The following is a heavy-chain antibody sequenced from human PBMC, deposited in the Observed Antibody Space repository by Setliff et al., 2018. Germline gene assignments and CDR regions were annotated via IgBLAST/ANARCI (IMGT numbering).Heavy chain of an antibody. J-gene: IGHJ4*02. CDR2: IYYSGST. Sequence: LSLTCTVSGGSVSSGDYYWTWIRQPPGKVLEWIGYIYYSGSTYYNPSLKSRVTISVDTSKNQFSLKLSTVTAADTAVYYCARGAGSVDYWGQGTLVTVSS. V-gene: IGHV4-30-4*08. CDR1: GGSVSSGDYY. CDR3: ARGAGSVDY.